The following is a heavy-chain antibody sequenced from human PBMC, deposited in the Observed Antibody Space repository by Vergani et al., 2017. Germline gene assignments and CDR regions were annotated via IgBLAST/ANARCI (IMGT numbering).Heavy chain of an antibody. CDR2: TWYDGNNK. Sequence: QVQLVESGGDVVQPGRSLRLSCAASGYTFNQYGMHWVRQAPGKGLEWVAVTWYDGNNKQYADSVKGRFTISKDNSKSTMYLQINSLRDEDTGVYYCARDLRLLYNRFDPWGQGTLVTVSS. CDR3: ARDLRLLYNRFDP. D-gene: IGHD1-14*01. CDR1: GYTFNQYG. V-gene: IGHV3-33*01. J-gene: IGHJ5*02.